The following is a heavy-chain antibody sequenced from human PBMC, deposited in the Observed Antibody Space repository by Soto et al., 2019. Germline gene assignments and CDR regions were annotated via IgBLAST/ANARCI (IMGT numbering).Heavy chain of an antibody. V-gene: IGHV4-34*01. Sequence: SETLSLTCAVYGGSFSGYYWSWIRQPPGKGLEWIGEINHSGSTNYNPSLKSRVTISVDTPKNQFSLKLSSVTAADTAVYYCAREPENELTGGAGYGMDVWGQGTTVTVSS. CDR1: GGSFSGYY. J-gene: IGHJ6*02. CDR3: AREPENELTGGAGYGMDV. CDR2: INHSGST. D-gene: IGHD7-27*01.